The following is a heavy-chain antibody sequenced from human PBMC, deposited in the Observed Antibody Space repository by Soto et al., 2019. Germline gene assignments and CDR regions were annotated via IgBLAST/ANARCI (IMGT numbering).Heavy chain of an antibody. CDR2: ISAYNGNT. J-gene: IGHJ5*02. CDR3: ARVPQWLVGHGAVVDP. Sequence: ASVKVSCKASGYTFTSYGISWVRQAPGQGLEWMGWISAYNGNTNYAQKLQGRVTMTTDTSTSTAYMGLRSLRSDDTAVYYCARVPQWLVGHGAVVDPWGQGTLVTVSS. D-gene: IGHD6-19*01. CDR1: GYTFTSYG. V-gene: IGHV1-18*01.